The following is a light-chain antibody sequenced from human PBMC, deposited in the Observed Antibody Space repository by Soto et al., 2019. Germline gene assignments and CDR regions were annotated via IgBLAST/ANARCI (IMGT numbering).Light chain of an antibody. CDR2: DAS. V-gene: IGKV3-11*02. Sequence: EIVLTQSPATLTLSPGERATLSCRASQSVGTYLVWYQQKPGQAPRLLIYDASKRAIGIPDRFSGSGSGRDFTLTIRSLEPEDSAAYYCQQRYTWPTVFGGGTRME. CDR3: QQRYTWPTV. CDR1: QSVGTY. J-gene: IGKJ4*01.